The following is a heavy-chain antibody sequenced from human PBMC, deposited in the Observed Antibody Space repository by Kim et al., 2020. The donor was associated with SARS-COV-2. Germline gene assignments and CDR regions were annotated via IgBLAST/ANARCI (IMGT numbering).Heavy chain of an antibody. D-gene: IGHD2-2*03. CDR2: IYTSGST. V-gene: IGHV4-61*02. J-gene: IGHJ2*01. CDR3: ARMDIVVVPAAKAHYWYFDL. CDR1: GGSISSGSYY. Sequence: SETLSLTCTVSGGSISSGSYYWSWIRQPAGKGLEWIGRIYTSGSTNYNPSLKSRVTISVDTSKNQFSLKLSSVTAADTAVYYCARMDIVVVPAAKAHYWYFDLWGRGTLVTVSS.